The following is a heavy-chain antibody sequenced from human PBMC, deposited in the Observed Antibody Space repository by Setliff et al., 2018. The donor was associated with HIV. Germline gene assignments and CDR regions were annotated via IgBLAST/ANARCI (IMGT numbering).Heavy chain of an antibody. J-gene: IGHJ4*02. V-gene: IGHV1-18*01. CDR1: GYTFTSHG. CDR3: AREGGEGYDPLTGYPLDY. Sequence: ASVKVSCKTSGYTFTSHGITWVRQAPGQGLEWMGWISAFNANTNYAQKLQGRVTMTRDTSTSTAYMERRSLRSDDTAVYYCAREGGEGYDPLTGYPLDYWGQGTLVTVSS. CDR2: ISAFNANT. D-gene: IGHD3-9*01.